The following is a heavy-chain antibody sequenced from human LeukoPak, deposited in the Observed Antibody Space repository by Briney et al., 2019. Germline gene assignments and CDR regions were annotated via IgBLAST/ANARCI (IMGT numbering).Heavy chain of an antibody. CDR1: GLTSTNYA. CDR3: AKGAYDYIEIGYFDS. J-gene: IGHJ4*02. D-gene: IGHD5-12*01. CDR2: LIGSSGST. V-gene: IGHV3-23*01. Sequence: GGSLRLSCAASGLTSTNYAMNWVRQAPGKWLEWVSVLIGSSGSTDYADTVKGRFTISRDNSKNTVCLQMNSLRAEDTAIYYYAKGAYDYIEIGYFDSWGQGTLVTVSS.